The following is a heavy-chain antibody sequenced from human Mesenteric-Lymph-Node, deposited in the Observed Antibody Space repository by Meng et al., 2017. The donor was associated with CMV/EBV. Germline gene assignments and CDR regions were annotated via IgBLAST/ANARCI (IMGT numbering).Heavy chain of an antibody. V-gene: IGHV3-23*01. CDR3: ARTLIVVVPAAYLYGMDV. Sequence: GESLKISCAASGFTFSNYAMSWVRQAPGAGLEWVSLISGGGHRIYYADSVKGRFTISRDNSKNTLYLQMASLRAEDTAVYYCARTLIVVVPAAYLYGMDVWGQGTTVTVSS. D-gene: IGHD2-2*01. CDR1: GFTFSNYA. CDR2: ISGGGHRI. J-gene: IGHJ6*02.